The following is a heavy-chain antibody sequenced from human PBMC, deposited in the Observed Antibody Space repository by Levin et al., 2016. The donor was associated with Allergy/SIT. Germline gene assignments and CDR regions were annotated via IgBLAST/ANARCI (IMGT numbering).Heavy chain of an antibody. V-gene: IGHV3-30*18. CDR2: ISYDGNNK. CDR1: GFTFSTYG. Sequence: GSLRLSCAASGFTFSTYGMHWVRQAPGTGLEWLAVISYDGNNKYYADSVKGRFTISRDNSKNMLYLQMNSLRAEDTAVYYCANDGTSRRSMPGGYWGQGTLVTVSS. D-gene: IGHD2/OR15-2a*01. CDR3: ANDGTSRRSMPGGY. J-gene: IGHJ4*02.